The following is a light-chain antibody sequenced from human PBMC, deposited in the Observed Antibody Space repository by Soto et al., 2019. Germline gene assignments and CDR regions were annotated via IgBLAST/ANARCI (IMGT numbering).Light chain of an antibody. V-gene: IGKV3-15*01. Sequence: EIVMTQSPATLSVSPGERATLSCRASQSVSSNFAWYQQKPGQAPRLLIYGASTRATGIPARFSGSGSGTEFILTISGLQAEDLAVYFCQQYNNRGTFGQGTKVEIK. CDR3: QQYNNRGT. CDR2: GAS. CDR1: QSVSSN. J-gene: IGKJ1*01.